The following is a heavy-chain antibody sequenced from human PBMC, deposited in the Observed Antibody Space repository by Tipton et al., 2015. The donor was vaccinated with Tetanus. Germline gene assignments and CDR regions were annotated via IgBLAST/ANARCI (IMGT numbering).Heavy chain of an antibody. CDR1: GGSISSGDYY. Sequence: TLSLTCTVSGGSISSGDYYWSWIRQPPGKGLEWIGYIYYSGSTYYNPSLKSRVTISVDRSKNQFSLKLSSVTAADTAVYYCARGRPSYYYYGMDVWGQGTTVTVSS. CDR2: IYYSGST. V-gene: IGHV4-30-4*01. J-gene: IGHJ6*02. CDR3: ARGRPSYYYYGMDV.